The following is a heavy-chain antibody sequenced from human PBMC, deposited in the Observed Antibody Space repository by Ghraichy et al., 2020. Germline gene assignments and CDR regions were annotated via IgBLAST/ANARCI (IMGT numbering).Heavy chain of an antibody. J-gene: IGHJ3*02. CDR1: GFTFSSYS. CDR3: ARGWVVTAWVDAFDI. D-gene: IGHD2-21*02. CDR2: ISSSSSTI. Sequence: GRSLRLSCAASGFTFSSYSMNWVRQAPGKGLEWVSYISSSSSTIYYADSVKGRFTISRDNVMNSLYLQMNSLRDEDTAVYYCARGWVVTAWVDAFDIWGQGTMVTVSS. V-gene: IGHV3-48*02.